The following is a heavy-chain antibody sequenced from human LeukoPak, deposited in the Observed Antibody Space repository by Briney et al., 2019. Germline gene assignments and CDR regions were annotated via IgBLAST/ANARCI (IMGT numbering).Heavy chain of an antibody. V-gene: IGHV5-51*01. CDR1: GYNFTTYW. Sequence: GESLQISCKVSGYNFTTYWIGWVRQMPGKGLEWMGIIYPGDSDTRDSPSFQGQVTISADKSISTAYLQWSSLKASDTAMYYCARHKGSSWLLYWGQGTLVTVSS. J-gene: IGHJ4*02. CDR2: IYPGDSDT. D-gene: IGHD6-13*01. CDR3: ARHKGSSWLLY.